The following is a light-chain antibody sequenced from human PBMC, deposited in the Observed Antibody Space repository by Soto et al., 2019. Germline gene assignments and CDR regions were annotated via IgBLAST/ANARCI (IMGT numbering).Light chain of an antibody. J-gene: IGKJ1*01. V-gene: IGKV4-1*01. CDR3: QQYYSTPWT. Sequence: DIVMTQSPDSLAVSLGERATINCKSSQSVLYSSNNKNYVAWYQQKPGQPPKLLIYWAYTRESGVPDRFSGSGSGTDFTLTISSLQAEDVAVYYCQQYYSTPWTFGQGTKVEIK. CDR1: QSVLYSSNNKNY. CDR2: WAY.